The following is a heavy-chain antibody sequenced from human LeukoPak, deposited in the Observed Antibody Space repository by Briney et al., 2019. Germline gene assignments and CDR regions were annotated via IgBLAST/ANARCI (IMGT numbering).Heavy chain of an antibody. Sequence: SETLSLTCAVYGGSFSGYYWSWIRQPPGKGLEWIGEINHSGSTNHNPSLKSRVTISVDTSKNQFSLKLSSVTAADTAVYYCARRTDYYYGSGSYYLPFDYWGQGTLVTVSS. J-gene: IGHJ4*02. CDR3: ARRTDYYYGSGSYYLPFDY. V-gene: IGHV4-34*01. CDR1: GGSFSGYY. CDR2: INHSGST. D-gene: IGHD3-10*01.